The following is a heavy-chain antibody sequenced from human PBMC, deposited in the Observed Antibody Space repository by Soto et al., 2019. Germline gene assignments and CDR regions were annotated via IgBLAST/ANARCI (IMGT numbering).Heavy chain of an antibody. J-gene: IGHJ4*02. CDR2: IYYSGST. Sequence: PSETLSLTCIVSGESISGTIYYWGWIRQPPGKGLERIGGIYYSGSTYYNPSLKSRVTISVDTSKNQFSLKLSSVTAADTAVYYCARLSRYFDWLPYTAMADFDYWGQGTLVTGSS. CDR1: GESISGTIYY. D-gene: IGHD3-9*01. CDR3: ARLSRYFDWLPYTAMADFDY. V-gene: IGHV4-39*01.